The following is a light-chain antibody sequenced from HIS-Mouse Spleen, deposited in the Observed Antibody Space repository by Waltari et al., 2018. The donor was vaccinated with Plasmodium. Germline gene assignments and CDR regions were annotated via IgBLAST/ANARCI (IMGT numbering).Light chain of an antibody. CDR1: NSDVGGCNY. CDR2: DVS. CDR3: CSYAGSYTYV. Sequence: QSALTQPRSVSGSPGQSVTISCTGTNSDVGGCNYVSWYQQHPGKAPKLMIYDVSKRPSGVPDRFSGSKSGNTASLTISGLQAEDEADYYCCSYAGSYTYVFGTGTKVTVL. J-gene: IGLJ1*01. V-gene: IGLV2-11*02.